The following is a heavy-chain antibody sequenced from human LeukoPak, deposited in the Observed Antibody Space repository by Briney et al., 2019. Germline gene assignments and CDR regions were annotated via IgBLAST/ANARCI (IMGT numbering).Heavy chain of an antibody. D-gene: IGHD1-26*01. CDR3: AKSPRTPQVPEEFVGALYYFDY. CDR1: GFTFSSYS. Sequence: PGGSLRLSCAASGFTFSSYSMNWVRQAPGKGLEWVSSISSSSSYIYYADSVKGRFTISRDNSKNTLYLQMNSLRAEDTAVYYCAKSPRTPQVPEEFVGALYYFDYWGQGTLVTVSS. V-gene: IGHV3-21*01. J-gene: IGHJ4*02. CDR2: ISSSSSYI.